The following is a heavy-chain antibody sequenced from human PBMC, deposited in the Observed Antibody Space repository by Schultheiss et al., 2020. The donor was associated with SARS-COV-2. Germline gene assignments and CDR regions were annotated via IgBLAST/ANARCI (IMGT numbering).Heavy chain of an antibody. CDR1: GGSFSGYY. CDR3: ARDSPLVNYYGMDV. D-gene: IGHD2-15*01. CDR2: IYHSGST. Sequence: SETLSLTCAVYGGSFSGYYWSWIRQPPGKGLEWIGSIYHSGSTYYNPSLKSRVTISVDTSKNQFSLKLSSVTAADTAVYYCARDSPLVNYYGMDVWGQGTTVTVSS. J-gene: IGHJ6*02. V-gene: IGHV4-34*01.